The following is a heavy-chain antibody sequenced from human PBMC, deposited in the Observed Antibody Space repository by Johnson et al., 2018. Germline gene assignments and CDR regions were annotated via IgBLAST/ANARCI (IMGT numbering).Heavy chain of an antibody. V-gene: IGHV3-23*04. D-gene: IGHD2-15*01. CDR3: AKAASGGINYYYYYYMDV. CDR1: GFTFSSYA. Sequence: EVQLVESGGGLVQPGGSLRLSCAASGFTFSSYAMSWVRQAPGKGLEWVSAISGSGGSTYYAAPVKCRFTISRDNSKNTLYLQMNSRRAEDPAVYYCAKAASGGINYYYYYYMDVWGKGTTVTVSS. CDR2: ISGSGGST. J-gene: IGHJ6*03.